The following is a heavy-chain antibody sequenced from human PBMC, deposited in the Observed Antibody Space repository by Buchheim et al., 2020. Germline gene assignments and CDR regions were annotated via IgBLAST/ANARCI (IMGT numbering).Heavy chain of an antibody. CDR1: GGSISSGNYY. CDR2: IFYSGST. V-gene: IGHV4-30-4*01. Sequence: QVQLQESGPGLVKPSETLALTCTVSGGSISSGNYYWSWIRQPPGKGLEWIGYIFYSGSTYYNPSLMCRVTLSRDTANTTFSLKLTSVTAADTAVYYCARDRSGYDLFDYWGQGIL. J-gene: IGHJ4*02. D-gene: IGHD5-12*01. CDR3: ARDRSGYDLFDY.